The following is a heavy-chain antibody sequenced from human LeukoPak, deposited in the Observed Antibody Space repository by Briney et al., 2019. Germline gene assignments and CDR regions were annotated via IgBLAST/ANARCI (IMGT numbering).Heavy chain of an antibody. CDR3: ARPSRDPSYYYYMDV. V-gene: IGHV1-46*01. CDR2: INPSGGST. J-gene: IGHJ6*03. Sequence: ASVKVSCKASGYTFTSYYMHWVRQAPGQGLEWMGIINPSGGSTSYAQKFQGRVTMTRDKSTSTVYMELSSLRSEDTAVYYCARPSRDPSYYYYMDVWGKGTTVTVSS. CDR1: GYTFTSYY.